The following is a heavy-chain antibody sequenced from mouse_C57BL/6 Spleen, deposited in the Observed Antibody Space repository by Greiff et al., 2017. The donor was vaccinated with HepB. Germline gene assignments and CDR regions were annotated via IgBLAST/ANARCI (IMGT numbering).Heavy chain of an antibody. CDR3: ARGSYYSNSYYFDY. V-gene: IGHV1-39*01. CDR2: INPNYGTT. Sequence: VQLQQSGPELVKPGASVKISCKASGYSFTDYNMNWVKQSNGKSLEWIGVINPNYGTTSYNQKFKGKATLTVDQSSSTAYMQLNSLTSEDPAVYYCARGSYYSNSYYFDYWGQGTTLTVSS. CDR1: GYSFTDYN. D-gene: IGHD2-5*01. J-gene: IGHJ2*01.